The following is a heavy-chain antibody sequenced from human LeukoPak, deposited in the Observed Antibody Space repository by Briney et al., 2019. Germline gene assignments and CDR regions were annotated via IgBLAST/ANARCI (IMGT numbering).Heavy chain of an antibody. V-gene: IGHV1-46*01. CDR2: INPSGGST. CDR3: ARDHGSATSDPTDNWFDP. Sequence: GASVTVSCKASGYTFTSYYMHWVRQAPAQGLAWMGIINPSGGSTSYAQKFQGRVTMTRDMSTSTVYMELSSLRSEDTAVYYCARDHGSATSDPTDNWFDPWGQGTLVTVSS. CDR1: GYTFTSYY. J-gene: IGHJ5*02.